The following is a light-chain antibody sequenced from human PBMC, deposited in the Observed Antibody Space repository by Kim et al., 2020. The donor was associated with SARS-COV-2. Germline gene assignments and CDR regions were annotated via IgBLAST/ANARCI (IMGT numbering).Light chain of an antibody. V-gene: IGKV3-15*01. Sequence: SLSPGESASLSCTASQNVNINLAWYQQKPGQPPRLLIHGASIRAPGIPARFTGGGSGTGFSLTIHGLQSEDFAVYYCQQYNDWLITFGQGTKLEI. CDR3: QQYNDWLIT. CDR2: GAS. CDR1: QNVNIN. J-gene: IGKJ2*01.